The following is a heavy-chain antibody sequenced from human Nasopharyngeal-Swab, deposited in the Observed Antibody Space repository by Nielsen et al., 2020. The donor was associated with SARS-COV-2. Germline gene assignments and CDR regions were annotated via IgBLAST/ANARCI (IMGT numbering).Heavy chain of an antibody. V-gene: IGHV4-59*01. CDR1: GGPISSYY. Sequence: SETLSLTCTVSGGPISSYYWSWIRQPPGKGLEWIGYIYYSGSTNYNPSLKSRVTISVDTSKNQFSLKLSSVTAADTAVYYCARGDSSSWYPNKGYYMDVWGKGTTVTVSS. CDR2: IYYSGST. CDR3: ARGDSSSWYPNKGYYMDV. J-gene: IGHJ6*03. D-gene: IGHD6-13*01.